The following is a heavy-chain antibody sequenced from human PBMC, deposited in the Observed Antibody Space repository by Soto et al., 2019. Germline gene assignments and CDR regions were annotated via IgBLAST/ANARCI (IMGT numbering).Heavy chain of an antibody. CDR3: ARRMEVSGRTFDY. J-gene: IGHJ4*02. CDR2: ISGGGDYT. CDR1: GFTFTSYA. D-gene: IGHD2-8*02. V-gene: IGHV3-23*01. Sequence: GGSLRLSCAASGFTFTSYAMSWVRQAPGEGLEWVSGISGGGDYTVYADSVKARFTISRDNRKNTVFLQINSLRADDTAVYYCARRMEVSGRTFDYWGQGTLVTVSS.